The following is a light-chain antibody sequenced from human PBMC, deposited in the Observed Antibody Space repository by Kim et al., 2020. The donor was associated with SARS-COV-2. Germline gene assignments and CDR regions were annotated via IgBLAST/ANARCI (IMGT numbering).Light chain of an antibody. CDR2: TDS. J-gene: IGLJ3*02. Sequence: GRKVHISCSGANSTIEHNYIYWLQELPGAGPKLLVSTDSQRPSGVPDRFSGSKSGTSASLAISGLRPEDEADYYCASWDDTLSGWVFGGGTQLTVL. CDR1: NSTIEHNY. CDR3: ASWDDTLSGWV. V-gene: IGLV1-47*02.